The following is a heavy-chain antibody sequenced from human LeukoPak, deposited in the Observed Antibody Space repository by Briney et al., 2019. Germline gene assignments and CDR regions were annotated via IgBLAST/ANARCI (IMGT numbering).Heavy chain of an antibody. D-gene: IGHD6-13*01. J-gene: IGHJ4*02. Sequence: PGGSLRLSCGASGFPLSTYDMHWGRQASGRGLEWISGIGNADDRYYLGSVKGRFTISRENAKISLYLQMNRLRAGDTAVYYCVRGRGQLLDFWGQGTLVTVSS. V-gene: IGHV3-13*01. CDR1: GFPLSTYD. CDR3: VRGRGQLLDF. CDR2: IGNADDR.